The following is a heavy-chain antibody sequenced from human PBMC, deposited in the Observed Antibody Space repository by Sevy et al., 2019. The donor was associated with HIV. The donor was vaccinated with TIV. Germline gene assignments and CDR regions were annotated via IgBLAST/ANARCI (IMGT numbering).Heavy chain of an antibody. Sequence: SETLSLTCTVSGGSISSYYWSWIRQPPGKGLEWIGYIYYSGSTNYNPSLKSRVTISVDTSKNQFSLKLSSVTAADTAVYYCARDGYDILTGSLGDYYYYGMDVWGQGTTVTVSS. V-gene: IGHV4-59*13. CDR1: GGSISSYY. CDR2: IYYSGST. J-gene: IGHJ6*02. CDR3: ARDGYDILTGSLGDYYYYGMDV. D-gene: IGHD3-9*01.